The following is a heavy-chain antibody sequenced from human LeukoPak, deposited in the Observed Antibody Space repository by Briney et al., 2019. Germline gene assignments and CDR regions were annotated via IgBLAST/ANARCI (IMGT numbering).Heavy chain of an antibody. V-gene: IGHV3-33*06. CDR1: GFTFNTHG. D-gene: IGHD3-3*01. J-gene: IGHJ4*02. CDR3: AKDTAIQFLEPAF. Sequence: GGSLRLSCAASGFTFNTHGMHWVRQAPGKGLEWVAAIWFDGSVKHCSDAVKGRFTISRDNSLDTLYLQMNSLRVEDTAMYYCAKDTAIQFLEPAFWGQGTLVTVSS. CDR2: IWFDGSVK.